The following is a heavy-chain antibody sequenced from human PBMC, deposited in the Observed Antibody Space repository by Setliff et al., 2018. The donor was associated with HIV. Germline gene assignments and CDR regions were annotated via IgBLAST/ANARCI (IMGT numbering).Heavy chain of an antibody. CDR2: INQDGNKK. CDR3: ARAHSSYGYLLEY. CDR1: RFSFSTSW. D-gene: IGHD5-18*01. Sequence: PGGSLRLSCATSRFSFSTSWMTWVRQTPGKGLEWIANINQDGNKKYHAGSVWGRFTISRDNAKNSLYLQMNSLRAEDTAVYYCARAHSSYGYLLEYWGQGTLVTVLL. V-gene: IGHV3-7*03. J-gene: IGHJ4*02.